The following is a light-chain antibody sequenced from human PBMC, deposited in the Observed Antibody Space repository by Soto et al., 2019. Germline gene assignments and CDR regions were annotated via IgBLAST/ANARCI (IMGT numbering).Light chain of an antibody. Sequence: EIVLTQSPGTLSLSPGESATLACRASQIISSSYLAWYQQKPGQAPRLLIYNTSYRAAGISDRFSGSGSGTDFTLTISGLEPEDFAVYYCQLYGPSLVYTFGQGTKLE. CDR3: QLYGPSLVYT. V-gene: IGKV3-20*01. J-gene: IGKJ2*01. CDR1: QIISSSY. CDR2: NTS.